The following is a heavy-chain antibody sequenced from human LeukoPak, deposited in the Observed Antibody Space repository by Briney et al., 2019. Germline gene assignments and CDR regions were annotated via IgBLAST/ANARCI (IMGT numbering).Heavy chain of an antibody. Sequence: GGSLRLSCAASGFTFSRYDINWVRQAPGKGLEWISYISSTTSAIYYADSVKGRFTISRDSAKNSLYLQMNSLRAEDTAVYYCATRAGYSGSRMFDPWGQGTLVTVSS. CDR1: GFTFSRYD. CDR3: ATRAGYSGSRMFDP. J-gene: IGHJ5*02. D-gene: IGHD5-12*01. CDR2: ISSTTSAI. V-gene: IGHV3-48*01.